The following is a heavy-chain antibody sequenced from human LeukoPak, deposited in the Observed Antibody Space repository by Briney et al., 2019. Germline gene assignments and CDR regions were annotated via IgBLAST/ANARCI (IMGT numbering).Heavy chain of an antibody. J-gene: IGHJ6*03. Sequence: PGGSLRLSCVASGFTFSTYAMHWVRQAPGKGLEWVAVISYDGSNKYYADSVKGRFTISRDNSKNTLYLQMNSLRAEDTAVYYCARKAVDTSYMDVWGKGTTVTVSS. CDR2: ISYDGSNK. CDR3: ARKAVDTSYMDV. D-gene: IGHD2-2*02. CDR1: GFTFSTYA. V-gene: IGHV3-30-3*01.